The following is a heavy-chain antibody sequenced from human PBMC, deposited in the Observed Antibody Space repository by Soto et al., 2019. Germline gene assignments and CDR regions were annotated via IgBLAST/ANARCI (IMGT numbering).Heavy chain of an antibody. J-gene: IGHJ6*03. D-gene: IGHD2-2*01. Sequence: GGSLRLSCAASGFTFSNAWMSWVRQAPGKGLEWVGRIKSKTDGGTTDYAAPVKGRFTISRDDSKNTLYLQMNSLKTEDTAVYYCTTALGPAATVYMDVWGKGTTVTVSS. CDR1: GFTFSNAW. CDR2: IKSKTDGGTT. V-gene: IGHV3-15*01. CDR3: TTALGPAATVYMDV.